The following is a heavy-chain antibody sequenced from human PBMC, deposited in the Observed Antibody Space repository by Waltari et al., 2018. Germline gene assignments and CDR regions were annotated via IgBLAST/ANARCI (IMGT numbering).Heavy chain of an antibody. CDR3: AKGLGVTNNDGFHV. CDR1: GFTFSAYG. D-gene: IGHD4-17*01. CDR2: ILSDGSKK. J-gene: IGHJ3*01. Sequence: QVQLVESGGGVVRPGGSLRLSCAASGFTFSAYGLHWVRQAPGKGLEWLASILSDGSKKYVADSVKGRFTISRDNSKNTLYLQMNSLRAEDTAVYYCAKGLGVTNNDGFHVWGQGTMVTVSS. V-gene: IGHV3-30*02.